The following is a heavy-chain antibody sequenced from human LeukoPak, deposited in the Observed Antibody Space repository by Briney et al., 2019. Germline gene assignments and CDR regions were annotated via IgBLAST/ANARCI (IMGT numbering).Heavy chain of an antibody. Sequence: SQTLSLTCAVSGGSISSGGYSWGWIRQPPGKGLEWIGYIYHSGSTYYNPSLKSRVTISVDRSKNQFSLKLSSVTAADTAVYYCARRLLPNWFDPWGQGTLVTVSS. CDR2: IYHSGST. CDR1: GGSISSGGYS. D-gene: IGHD3-22*01. V-gene: IGHV4-30-2*01. J-gene: IGHJ5*02. CDR3: ARRLLPNWFDP.